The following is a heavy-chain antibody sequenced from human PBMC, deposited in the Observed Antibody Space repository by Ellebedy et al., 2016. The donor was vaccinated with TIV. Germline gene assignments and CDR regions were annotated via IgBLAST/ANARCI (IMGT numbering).Heavy chain of an antibody. CDR3: VRENSGGTGLPWFDP. CDR1: GFTFSSYA. V-gene: IGHV3-30-3*01. CDR2: IAYDAAHI. D-gene: IGHD1-26*01. J-gene: IGHJ5*02. Sequence: GGSLRLSXTASGFTFSSYAMHWVRQAPGKGLEWMTVIAYDAAHIYYAESVKGRFTISRDNSKNTLYLEMSNLRVDDTAIYYCVRENSGGTGLPWFDPWGQGTRVTVSS.